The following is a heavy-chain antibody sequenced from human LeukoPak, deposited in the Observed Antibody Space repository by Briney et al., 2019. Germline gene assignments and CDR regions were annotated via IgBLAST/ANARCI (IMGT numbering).Heavy chain of an antibody. CDR3: TTLGYHLDS. CDR1: GFAFSAYE. Sequence: GGSLRLSCAATGFAFSAYEMNGVRQAPGKGLEWVAYSSGSDTTIYYADSVKGRFVISRDNARSSLYLQMNSLRAEDTALYYCTTLGYHLDSWGQGTLVTVSS. D-gene: IGHD3-22*01. V-gene: IGHV3-48*03. CDR2: SSGSDTTI. J-gene: IGHJ5*01.